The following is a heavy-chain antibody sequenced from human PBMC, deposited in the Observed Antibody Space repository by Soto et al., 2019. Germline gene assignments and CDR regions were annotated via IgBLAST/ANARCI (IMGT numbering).Heavy chain of an antibody. CDR2: IRSKTDGGTT. V-gene: IGHV3-15*01. CDR3: TTTRPGTNVFDN. J-gene: IGHJ3*02. Sequence: TGGSLRLSCAASGITFSNAWMNWVRQAPGKGLEYIGRIRSKTDGGTTEYAAPVEGRFTISRDDSKSTLYLQMGGLKTEDTAVYYCTTTRPGTNVFDNWGQGTLVTVSS. D-gene: IGHD6-13*01. CDR1: GITFSNAW.